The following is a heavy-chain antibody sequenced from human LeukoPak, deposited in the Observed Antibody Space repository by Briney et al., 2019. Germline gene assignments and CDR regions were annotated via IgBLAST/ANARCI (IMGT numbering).Heavy chain of an antibody. CDR2: IYPGDSDT. D-gene: IGHD6-19*01. CDR1: GYSFTSYW. CDR3: AISVVPAVAGLAEYFQH. Sequence: PGESLKISCKGSGYSFTSYWIGWVRQMPGKGLEWMGIIYPGDSDTRYSPSFQGQVTISADKSISTAYLQWSSLKASDTAMYYCAISVVPAVAGLAEYFQHWGQGTPVTVSS. J-gene: IGHJ1*01. V-gene: IGHV5-51*01.